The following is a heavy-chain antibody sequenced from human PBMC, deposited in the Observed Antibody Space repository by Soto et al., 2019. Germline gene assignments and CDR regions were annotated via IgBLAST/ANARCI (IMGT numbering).Heavy chain of an antibody. Sequence: GGSLRLSCAASGFTFSSYSMNWVRQAPGKGLEWVSYISSSSSTIYYANSVKGRFTISRDNAKNSLYLQMNSLRDEDTAVYYCARDVGGVLWFGTRVYGMDVWGQGTTVTVSS. V-gene: IGHV3-48*02. J-gene: IGHJ6*02. CDR1: GFTFSSYS. D-gene: IGHD3-10*01. CDR3: ARDVGGVLWFGTRVYGMDV. CDR2: ISSSSSTI.